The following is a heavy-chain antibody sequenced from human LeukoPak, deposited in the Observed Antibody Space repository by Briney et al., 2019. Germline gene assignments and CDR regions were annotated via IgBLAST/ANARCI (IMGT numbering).Heavy chain of an antibody. Sequence: SQTLSLTCTVSGGSISSGNYYWSWIRQPAGKGLEWIGRIYTSGSTNYNPSLKSRVTISVDTSKNQFSLKLSSVTAADTAVYYCARSGITGTGGYWGQGTLVTVSS. CDR2: IYTSGST. CDR1: GGSISSGNYY. D-gene: IGHD1-20*01. CDR3: ARSGITGTGGY. V-gene: IGHV4-61*02. J-gene: IGHJ4*02.